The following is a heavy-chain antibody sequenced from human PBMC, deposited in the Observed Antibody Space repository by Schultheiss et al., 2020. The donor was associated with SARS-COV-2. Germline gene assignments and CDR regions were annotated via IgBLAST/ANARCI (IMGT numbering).Heavy chain of an antibody. CDR1: GYTFTSYD. D-gene: IGHD6-13*01. CDR2: MNPNSGNT. J-gene: IGHJ6*02. CDR3: SRSGPYSSSWYVFAKPYYYQCGKDV. V-gene: IGHV1-8*01. Sequence: ASVKVSCKASGYTFTSYDINWVRQATGQGLEWMGWMNPNSGNTGYAQKFKGRVTMTRNTSISTAYMELSSLRSEDTAVYYYSRSGPYSSSWYVFAKPYYYQCGKDVCAQGSTVTVAS.